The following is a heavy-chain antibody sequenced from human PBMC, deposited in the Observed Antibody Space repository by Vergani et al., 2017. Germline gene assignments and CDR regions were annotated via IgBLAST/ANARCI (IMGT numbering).Heavy chain of an antibody. V-gene: IGHV1-58*01. CDR1: GFTFTSSA. D-gene: IGHD3-22*01. CDR3: ARLSDSSGYQFDY. Sequence: QMQLVQSGPEVKKPGTSVKVSCKASGFTFTSSAVQWVRQARGQRLEWIGWIVVGSGNTNYAQKFQERVTITRDMSTSTAYMELSSLRSEDTAVYYCARLSDSSGYQFDYWGQGTLVTVSS. CDR2: IVVGSGNT. J-gene: IGHJ4*02.